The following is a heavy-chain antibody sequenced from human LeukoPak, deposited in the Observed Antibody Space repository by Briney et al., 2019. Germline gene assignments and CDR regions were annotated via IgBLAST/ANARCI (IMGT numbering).Heavy chain of an antibody. V-gene: IGHV1-2*02. J-gene: IGHJ6*02. CDR2: INPNSGGT. CDR1: GYTFTVYY. Sequence: ASVKVSCTASGYTFTVYYMHWVRQAPGQGLEWMGWINPNSGGTNYAQKFQGRVTMTRDTSISTAYMELSRLRSDDTGVYYCARDLAAAGTFYYYGIDVWGQGTTVIVSS. D-gene: IGHD6-13*01. CDR3: ARDLAAAGTFYYYGIDV.